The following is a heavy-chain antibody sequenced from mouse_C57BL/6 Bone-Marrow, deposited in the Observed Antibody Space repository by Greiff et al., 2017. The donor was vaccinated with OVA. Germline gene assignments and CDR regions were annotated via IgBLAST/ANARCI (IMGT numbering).Heavy chain of an antibody. V-gene: IGHV5-9-1*02. CDR1: GFTFSSYA. J-gene: IGHJ4*01. CDR3: TGWLRHYYYALDY. Sequence: EVMLVESGEGLVKPGGSLKLSCAASGFTFSSYAMSWVRQTPEKRLEWVAYISRGGDYIYYADTVKGRFTISRDNARNTLYLQMSSLKSEDTVMYYCTGWLRHYYYALDYWGQGTSVTVSS. CDR2: ISRGGDYI. D-gene: IGHD2-2*01.